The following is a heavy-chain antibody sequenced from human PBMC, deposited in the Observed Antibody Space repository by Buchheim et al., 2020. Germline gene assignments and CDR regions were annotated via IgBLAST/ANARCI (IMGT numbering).Heavy chain of an antibody. CDR1: GFKFSDYG. Sequence: EVQLLESGGGLVQPGGSLRLSCAASGFKFSDYGLSWVRQAPGMGLEWVSGISGSGVSPYYADSVKGRFTLSRDNSKNTLYLQMNSLRAGDTAVYYCAKEFPSYPYYFDYWGQGT. CDR3: AKEFPSYPYYFDY. J-gene: IGHJ4*02. D-gene: IGHD6-6*01. V-gene: IGHV3-23*01. CDR2: ISGSGVSP.